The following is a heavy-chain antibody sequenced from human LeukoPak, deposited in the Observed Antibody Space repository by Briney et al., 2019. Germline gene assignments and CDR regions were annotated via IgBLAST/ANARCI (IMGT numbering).Heavy chain of an antibody. J-gene: IGHJ5*02. D-gene: IGHD2-15*01. Sequence: SETLSLTCTVSGGSISSYYWNWIRQSPGKGLEWIGYIYYSGTTNYNPSLKSQVTMSVDTSKNQFSLKLNSVTAADTAIYYCTRGSRYCSSGSCYGWFDPWGQGTLVTVSS. CDR1: GGSISSYY. CDR3: TRGSRYCSSGSCYGWFDP. V-gene: IGHV4-59*01. CDR2: IYYSGTT.